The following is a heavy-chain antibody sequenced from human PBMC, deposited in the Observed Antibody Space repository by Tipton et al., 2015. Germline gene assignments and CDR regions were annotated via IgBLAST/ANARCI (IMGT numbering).Heavy chain of an antibody. J-gene: IGHJ6*02. CDR3: ARDLEHGMDV. CDR2: ISYSGST. CDR1: SDSINKYY. Sequence: LRLSCTVSSDSINKYYWSWIRQPPGKGLEWIGYISYSGSTHYNPSLKCRVTISLDTSKNQFSLTLNSVTAADTAVYYCARDLEHGMDVWGQGTTVTVSS. D-gene: IGHD5-24*01. V-gene: IGHV4-59*01.